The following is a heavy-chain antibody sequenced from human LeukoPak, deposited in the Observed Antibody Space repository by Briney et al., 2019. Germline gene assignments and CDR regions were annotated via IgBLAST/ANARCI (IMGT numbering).Heavy chain of an antibody. Sequence: ASVKDSCKVSGYTLTELSMHWVRQAPGKGLEWMGGLDPEDGETIYAQKFQGRVTMTEDTSTDTAYMELSSLKSEDTAVYYCARGRFGELRSDYYFDYWGQGTLVTVSS. CDR1: GYTLTELS. D-gene: IGHD3-10*01. CDR2: LDPEDGET. CDR3: ARGRFGELRSDYYFDY. J-gene: IGHJ4*02. V-gene: IGHV1-24*01.